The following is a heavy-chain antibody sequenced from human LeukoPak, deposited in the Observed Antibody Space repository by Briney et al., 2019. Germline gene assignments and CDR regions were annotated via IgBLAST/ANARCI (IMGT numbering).Heavy chain of an antibody. J-gene: IGHJ3*02. D-gene: IGHD3-3*01. CDR1: GFTFSSYG. CDR2: ISYDGSNK. Sequence: GRSLRLSCAASGFTFSSYGMHWVRQAPGKGLEWVAVISYDGSNKYYADSVKGRFTISRDNSKNTPFLQMISLRAEDTAVYYCARRRLRFLDFGNLDAFDIWGQGTMVTVSS. V-gene: IGHV3-30*03. CDR3: ARRRLRFLDFGNLDAFDI.